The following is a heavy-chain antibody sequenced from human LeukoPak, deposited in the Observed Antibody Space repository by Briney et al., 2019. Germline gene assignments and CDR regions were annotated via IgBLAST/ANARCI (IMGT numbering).Heavy chain of an antibody. Sequence: NAGGSLRLSCAASGFTFSSYWMSWVRQPPGKGLEWIGSIYYSGSTYYNPSLKSRVTISVDTSKNQFSLKLSSVTAADTAVYYCAGFGVAVDWGQGTLVTVSS. V-gene: IGHV4-39*01. CDR3: AGFGVAVD. CDR2: IYYSGST. D-gene: IGHD3-3*01. J-gene: IGHJ4*02. CDR1: GFTFSSYW.